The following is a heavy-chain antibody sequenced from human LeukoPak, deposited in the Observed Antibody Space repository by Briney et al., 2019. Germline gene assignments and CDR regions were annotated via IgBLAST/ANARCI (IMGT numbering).Heavy chain of an antibody. CDR1: GFTFSSYG. Sequence: GRSLRLSCAASGFTFSSYGMHWVRQAPGKGLEWVAFIRYDGSNKYYADSVKGRFTISRDNSKNTLYLQMNSLRAEDTAVYYCANYPPYCSSTSCSIDYWGQGTLVTVSS. J-gene: IGHJ4*02. CDR2: IRYDGSNK. CDR3: ANYPPYCSSTSCSIDY. V-gene: IGHV3-30*02. D-gene: IGHD2-2*01.